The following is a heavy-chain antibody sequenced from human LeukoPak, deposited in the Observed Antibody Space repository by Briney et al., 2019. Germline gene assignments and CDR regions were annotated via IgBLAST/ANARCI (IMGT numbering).Heavy chain of an antibody. CDR1: GYTFTSYY. J-gene: IGHJ3*02. D-gene: IGHD6-19*01. CDR3: ARDVGQWLLTRDAFDI. CDR2: INPNSGGT. V-gene: IGHV1-2*02. Sequence: ASVKVSCKASGYTFTSYYMHWVRQAPGQGLEWMGWINPNSGGTNYAQKFQGRVTMTRDTSISTAYMELSRLRSDDTAVYYCARDVGQWLLTRDAFDIWGQGTMVTVSS.